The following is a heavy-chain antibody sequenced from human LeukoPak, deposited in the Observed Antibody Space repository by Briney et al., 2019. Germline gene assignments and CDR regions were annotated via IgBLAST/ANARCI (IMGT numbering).Heavy chain of an antibody. V-gene: IGHV3-21*01. CDR3: ARDLGGYDSSGYYAGRVY. CDR2: ISSSSSYI. J-gene: IGHJ4*02. Sequence: GGFLRLSCAASGFTFSSYSMNWVRQAPGKGLEWVSSISSSSSYIYYADSVKGRFTISRDNAKNSLYLQMNSLRVEDTAVYYCARDLGGYDSSGYYAGRVYWGQGTLVTVSS. CDR1: GFTFSSYS. D-gene: IGHD3-22*01.